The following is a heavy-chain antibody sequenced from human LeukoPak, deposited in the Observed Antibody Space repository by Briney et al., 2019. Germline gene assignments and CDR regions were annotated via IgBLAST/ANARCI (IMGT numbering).Heavy chain of an antibody. D-gene: IGHD3-22*01. CDR3: AREPLDSGYTGEDY. J-gene: IGHJ4*02. CDR1: GYTFTGYY. V-gene: IGHV1-2*02. CDR2: INPNSGGT. Sequence: ASVKVSCKASGYTFTGYYMHWVRQAPGQGLEWMGWINPNSGGTNYAQKFQGRVTMTRDTSISTAYMELSRLRSDDTAVYYCAREPLDSGYTGEDYWGQGTLVTVSS.